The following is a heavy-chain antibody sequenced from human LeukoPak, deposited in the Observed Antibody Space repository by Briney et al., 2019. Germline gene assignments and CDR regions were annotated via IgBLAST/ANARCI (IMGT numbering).Heavy chain of an antibody. CDR2: IKQDGSEK. J-gene: IGHJ6*03. Sequence: GGSLRLSCAASGFTFSSYWMSWVRQAPGKGLEWVANIKQDGSEKYYVDSVKGRFTISRDNSKNTLYLQMNSLRAEGTAIYYCAKNGDRGAYCTGGTCYPYFYYYMDVWGKGTTVTI. CDR1: GFTFSSYW. D-gene: IGHD2-15*01. V-gene: IGHV3-7*03. CDR3: AKNGDRGAYCTGGTCYPYFYYYMDV.